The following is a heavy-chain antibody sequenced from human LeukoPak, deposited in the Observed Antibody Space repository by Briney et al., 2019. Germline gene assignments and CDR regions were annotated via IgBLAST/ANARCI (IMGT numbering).Heavy chain of an antibody. Sequence: SETLSLTCAVYGGSFSGYYWSWVRQPPGKGLEWIGEINHSGSTNYNPSLKSGVTISVDTSKNQFSLKLSSVTAADTAVYYCARGYGDGYPSPPDYWGQGTLVTVSS. CDR2: INHSGST. J-gene: IGHJ4*02. CDR1: GGSFSGYY. CDR3: ARGYGDGYPSPPDY. D-gene: IGHD5-24*01. V-gene: IGHV4-34*01.